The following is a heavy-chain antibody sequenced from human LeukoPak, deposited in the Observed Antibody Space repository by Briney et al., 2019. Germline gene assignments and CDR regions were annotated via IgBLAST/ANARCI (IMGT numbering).Heavy chain of an antibody. J-gene: IGHJ4*02. CDR1: GFTFSDYY. CDR2: ISGSGGST. V-gene: IGHV3-23*01. CDR3: ARYPTYGSGSYPSH. Sequence: GGSLRLSCAASGFTFSDYYMSWIRQAPGKGLEWVSAISGSGGSTYYADSVKGRFTISRDNSKNTLYLQMNSLRAEDTAVYYCARYPTYGSGSYPSHWGQGTLVTVSS. D-gene: IGHD3-10*01.